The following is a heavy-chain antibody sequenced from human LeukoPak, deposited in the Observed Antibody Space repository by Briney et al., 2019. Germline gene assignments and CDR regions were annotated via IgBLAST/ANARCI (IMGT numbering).Heavy chain of an antibody. CDR1: GFIFSSYG. CDR2: INWNGGST. CDR3: ARTDSGGYDLAYAFDI. Sequence: GGSLRLSCAASGFIFSSYGMSWVRQAPGKGPEWVSGINWNGGSTDYADSVKGRFTISRDNAKNSLYLQMNSLRAEDTALYYCARTDSGGYDLAYAFDIWGQGTMVTVSS. D-gene: IGHD5-12*01. J-gene: IGHJ3*02. V-gene: IGHV3-20*04.